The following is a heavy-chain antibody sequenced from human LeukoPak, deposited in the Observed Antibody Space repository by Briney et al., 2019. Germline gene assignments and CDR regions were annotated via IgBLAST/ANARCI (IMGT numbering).Heavy chain of an antibody. V-gene: IGHV3-48*03. CDR3: AELGITMIGGV. CDR1: GFTFSSYE. CDR2: ISSSGSTI. Sequence: PGGSLRLSCAASGFTFSSYEMNWVRQAPGKGLEWVSYISSSGSTIYYADSVKGRFTISRDNSKNTLYLQMNSLRAEDTAVYYCAELGITMIGGVWGKGTTVTISP. D-gene: IGHD3-10*02. J-gene: IGHJ6*04.